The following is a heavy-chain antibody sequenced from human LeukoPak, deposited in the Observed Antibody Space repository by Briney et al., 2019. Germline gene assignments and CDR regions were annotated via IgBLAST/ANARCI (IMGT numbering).Heavy chain of an antibody. CDR3: ARGRGGYEYYYDSSGSIDY. J-gene: IGHJ4*02. D-gene: IGHD3-22*01. CDR2: IKQDGSEK. CDR1: GFTFSSYW. V-gene: IGHV3-7*01. Sequence: GGSLRLSCAASGFTFSSYWMSWVRQAPGKGLEWVANIKQDGSEKYYVDSVKGRFTISRDNAKNSLYLQMNSLRAEDTAVYYCARGRGGYEYYYDSSGSIDYWGQGTLVTVSS.